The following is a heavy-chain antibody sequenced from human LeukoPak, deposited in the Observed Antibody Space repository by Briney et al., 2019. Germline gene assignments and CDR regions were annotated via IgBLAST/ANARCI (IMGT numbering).Heavy chain of an antibody. CDR1: GFTFSSYA. CDR2: ISYDGSNK. D-gene: IGHD4-17*01. Sequence: GGSLRLPCAASGFTFSSYAMHWVRQAPGKGLEWVAVISYDGSNKYYADSVKGRFTISRDNSKNTLYLQMNSLRAEDTAVYYCAKGFDYGDYAATNFDYWGQGTLVTVSS. CDR3: AKGFDYGDYAATNFDY. J-gene: IGHJ4*02. V-gene: IGHV3-30-3*01.